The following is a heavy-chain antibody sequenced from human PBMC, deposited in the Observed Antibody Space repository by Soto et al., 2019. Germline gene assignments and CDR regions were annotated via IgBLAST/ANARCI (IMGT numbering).Heavy chain of an antibody. D-gene: IGHD1-26*01. V-gene: IGHV1-24*01. CDR1: GYTLTELS. J-gene: IGHJ4*02. Sequence: ASVKVSCKVSGYTLTELSIHWVRQAPGKGLEWMGGFDPEDGETIYAQKFQGRVTMTEDTSTDTAYMELSSLRSEDTAVYYCATSGSYSYYFDYWGQGTLVTVS. CDR2: FDPEDGET. CDR3: ATSGSYSYYFDY.